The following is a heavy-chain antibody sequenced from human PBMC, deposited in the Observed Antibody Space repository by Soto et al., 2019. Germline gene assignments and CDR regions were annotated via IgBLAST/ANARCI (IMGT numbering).Heavy chain of an antibody. J-gene: IGHJ1*01. V-gene: IGHV1-8*01. CDR3: ARGSSYYGSGSSRN. D-gene: IGHD3-10*01. CDR1: GYTFTSYD. Sequence: ASVKVSCKASGYTFTSYDINWVRQATGQGLEWMGWMNPNSGNTGYAQKFQGRVTMTRNTSISTAYMELSSLRSEDTAVYYCARGSSYYGSGSSRNWGQGTLVTVSS. CDR2: MNPNSGNT.